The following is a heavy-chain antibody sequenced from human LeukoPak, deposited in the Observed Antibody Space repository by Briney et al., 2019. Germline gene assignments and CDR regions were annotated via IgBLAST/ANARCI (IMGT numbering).Heavy chain of an antibody. CDR2: ISGSGGST. CDR1: GFTFSSYA. J-gene: IGHJ4*02. CDR3: AKRLSTMVRGVIGYFDY. V-gene: IGHV3-23*01. D-gene: IGHD3-10*01. Sequence: PGGSLRLSCAASGFTFSSYAMSWVRQAPGKGLEWVSAISGSGGSTYYADSVKGRFTISRDNSKNTLYPQMNSLRAEDTAVYYCAKRLSTMVRGVIGYFDYWGQGTRGTVSS.